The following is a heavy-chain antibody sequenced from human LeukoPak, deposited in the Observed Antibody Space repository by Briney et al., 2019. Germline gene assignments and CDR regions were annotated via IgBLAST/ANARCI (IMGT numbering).Heavy chain of an antibody. D-gene: IGHD3-9*01. Sequence: GRSLRLSCAASGFTFRSNGMNWVRQAPGKGLEWVAIIWYDGSKEYYADSVKGRFTISRDNSKNTVYLQMDSLRAEDTAVYYCSRDGPRDYDILTALDYWGQGTVVSVSS. V-gene: IGHV3-33*01. CDR1: GFTFRSNG. CDR3: SRDGPRDYDILTALDY. J-gene: IGHJ4*02. CDR2: IWYDGSKE.